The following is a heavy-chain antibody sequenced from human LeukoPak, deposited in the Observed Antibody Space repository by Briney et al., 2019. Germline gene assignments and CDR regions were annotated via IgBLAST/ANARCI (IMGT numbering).Heavy chain of an antibody. CDR2: IYTSGST. D-gene: IGHD3-3*01. CDR1: GGSISSGSYY. Sequence: SETLSLTCTVSGGSISSGSYYWSWIRQPAGKGLEWIGRIYTSGSTNYNPSLKSRVTISVDTSKNQFSLKLSSVTAADTAVYYCARGPQDYDFWSGSTALSHNYYYYYMDVWGKGTTVTVSS. CDR3: ARGPQDYDFWSGSTALSHNYYYYYMDV. V-gene: IGHV4-61*02. J-gene: IGHJ6*03.